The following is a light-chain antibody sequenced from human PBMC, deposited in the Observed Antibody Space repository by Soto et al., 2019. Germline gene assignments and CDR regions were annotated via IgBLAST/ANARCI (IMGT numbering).Light chain of an antibody. CDR1: SSDVGGYNF. V-gene: IGLV2-8*01. CDR2: EVS. J-gene: IGLJ1*01. Sequence: QSALTQPPSASGSPGQSVTISCTGTSSDVGGYNFVSWYQHHPGKAPKLMIYEVSKRPSGVPDRFSGSKSGNTASLTVSGLQAEDEADYYCSSYAGNCNYVFGSGTKVTVL. CDR3: SSYAGNCNYV.